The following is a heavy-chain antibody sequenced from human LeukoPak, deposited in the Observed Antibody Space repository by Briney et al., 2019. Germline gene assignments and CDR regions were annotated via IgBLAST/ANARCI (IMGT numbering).Heavy chain of an antibody. CDR3: ARGGRDGYNYFDY. Sequence: PGGSLRLSCAASGFTVSSNYMNWVRQAPGKGLEWVSVIYSGGSTYYADSVKGRFTISRDNSKNTLYLQMNSLRAEDTAVYYCARGGRDGYNYFDYWGQGTLVTVSS. V-gene: IGHV3-53*01. D-gene: IGHD5-24*01. CDR1: GFTVSSNY. J-gene: IGHJ4*02. CDR2: IYSGGST.